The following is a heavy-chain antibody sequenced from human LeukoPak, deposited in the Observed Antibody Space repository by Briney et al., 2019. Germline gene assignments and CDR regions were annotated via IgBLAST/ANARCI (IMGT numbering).Heavy chain of an antibody. CDR2: HYWNDDK. D-gene: IGHD6-19*01. CDR3: AHIDEAVAGTGSWFDP. CDR1: GFSLHTRGVG. J-gene: IGHJ5*02. V-gene: IGHV2-5*01. Sequence: SGPTLVNPTQTLTLTCTFSGFSLHTRGVGVGWIRQPPGNTLEWLALHYWNDDKRYSPSLNSRLTITKDTSKNQVVLTMTNMDPVDTATYYCAHIDEAVAGTGSWFDPWGQGTLVTVSS.